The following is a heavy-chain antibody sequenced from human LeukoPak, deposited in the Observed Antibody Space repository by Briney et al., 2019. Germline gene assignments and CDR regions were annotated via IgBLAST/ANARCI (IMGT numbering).Heavy chain of an antibody. CDR2: INHSGST. D-gene: IGHD3-3*01. Sequence: SETLSLTCAVYGGSFSGYYWSWIRQPPGKGLEWIGEINHSGSTNYNPSLKSRVTISVDTSKNQFSLKLSSVTAADTAVYYCARGPRFLEWLFDYWGQGTLVTVSS. V-gene: IGHV4-34*01. CDR3: ARGPRFLEWLFDY. J-gene: IGHJ4*02. CDR1: GGSFSGYY.